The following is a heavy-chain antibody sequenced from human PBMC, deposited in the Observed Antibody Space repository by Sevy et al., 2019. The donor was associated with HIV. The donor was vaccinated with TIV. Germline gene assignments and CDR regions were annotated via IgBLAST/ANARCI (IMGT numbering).Heavy chain of an antibody. J-gene: IGHJ1*01. CDR2: ISYDGINK. CDR1: GFTFSSYS. V-gene: IGHV3-30-3*01. Sequence: GGYLRLSCATSGFTFSSYSMHWVRQAPGKGLEWVATISYDGINKQYADSVKGRFTISRDNFKNSRSLQMNSLRAEDTAVYFCALERLSSDVAEYFQNWGQGTLVTVSS. D-gene: IGHD1-1*01. CDR3: ALERLSSDVAEYFQN.